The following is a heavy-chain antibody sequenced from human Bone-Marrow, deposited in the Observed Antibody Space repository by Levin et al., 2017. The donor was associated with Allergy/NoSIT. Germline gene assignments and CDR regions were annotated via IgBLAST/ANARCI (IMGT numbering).Heavy chain of an antibody. D-gene: IGHD3-3*01. Sequence: GGSLRLSCAASGFTFSSYAMHWVRQAPGKGLEWVAVISYDGSNKYYADSVKGRFTISRDNSKNTLYLQMNSLRAEDTAVYYCARDRVLRFLEWSPGGMDVWGQGTPVTVSS. CDR3: ARDRVLRFLEWSPGGMDV. CDR2: ISYDGSNK. CDR1: GFTFSSYA. V-gene: IGHV3-30*04. J-gene: IGHJ6*02.